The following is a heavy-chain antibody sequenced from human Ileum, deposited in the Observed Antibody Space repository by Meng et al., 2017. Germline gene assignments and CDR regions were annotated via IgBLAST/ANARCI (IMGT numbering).Heavy chain of an antibody. CDR3: LRDAVGY. CDR1: GFTFSDFW. Sequence: GESLKISCAASGFTFSDFWMSWVRQAPGKGLEWVANIKGDGSDRKYVDSVKGRFIISRDNAKNLLFLQMNSLRAEDVAVYYCLRDAVGYWGQGTLVTVSS. CDR2: IKGDGSDR. V-gene: IGHV3-7*01. J-gene: IGHJ4*02.